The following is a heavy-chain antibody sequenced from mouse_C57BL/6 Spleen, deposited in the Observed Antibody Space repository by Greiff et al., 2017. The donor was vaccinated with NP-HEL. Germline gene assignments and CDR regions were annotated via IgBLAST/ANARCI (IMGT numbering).Heavy chain of an antibody. Sequence: EVQLVESGGGLVQPGGSLSLSCAASGFTFTDYYMSWVRQPPGKALEWLGFIRNKANGYTTEYSASVKGRFTISRDNSQSILYLQMNALRAEDSATYYCARWGLRYGFDYWGQGTTLTVSS. D-gene: IGHD1-1*01. CDR1: GFTFTDYY. V-gene: IGHV7-3*01. CDR3: ARWGLRYGFDY. CDR2: IRNKANGYTT. J-gene: IGHJ2*01.